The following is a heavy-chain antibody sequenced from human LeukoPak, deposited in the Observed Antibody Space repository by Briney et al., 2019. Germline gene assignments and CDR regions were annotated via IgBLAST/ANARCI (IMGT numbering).Heavy chain of an antibody. V-gene: IGHV1-18*01. CDR3: ARPPYDSSGFDAFDI. Sequence: GASVKVSCKASGYTFTSYGISWVRQAPGQGLEWMGWISAYNGNTNYAQKLQGRVTMTTDTSTSTAYMELSRLRSDDTAVYYCARPPYDSSGFDAFDIWGQGTMVTVSS. CDR1: GYTFTSYG. J-gene: IGHJ3*02. CDR2: ISAYNGNT. D-gene: IGHD3-22*01.